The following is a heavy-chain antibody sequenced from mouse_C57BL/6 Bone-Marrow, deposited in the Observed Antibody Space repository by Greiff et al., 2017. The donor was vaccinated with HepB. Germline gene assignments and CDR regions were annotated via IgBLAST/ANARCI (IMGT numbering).Heavy chain of an antibody. CDR2: ISYDGSN. Sequence: EVKLVESGPGLVKPSQSLSLTCSVTGYSITSGYYWNWIRQFPGNKLEWMGYISYDGSNNYNPSLKNRISITRDTSKNQFFLKLNSVTTEDTATYYCARERENSSGSFAYWGQGTLVTVSA. J-gene: IGHJ3*01. D-gene: IGHD3-2*02. CDR3: ARERENSSGSFAY. CDR1: GYSITSGYY. V-gene: IGHV3-6*01.